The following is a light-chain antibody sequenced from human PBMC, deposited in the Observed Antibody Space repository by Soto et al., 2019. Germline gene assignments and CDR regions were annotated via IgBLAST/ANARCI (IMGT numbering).Light chain of an antibody. J-gene: IGKJ1*01. CDR1: QSFTISY. CDR2: GAS. Sequence: IVLTHSPDTLSFSPGEIATLSFRASQSFTISYLAWYQQKPGQAPRLLIYGASSRATGIPDRFSGSGSGTDFTLTINRLEPEDCAVYFCQQYGGSGKSFGQGTKVDIK. CDR3: QQYGGSGKS. V-gene: IGKV3-20*01.